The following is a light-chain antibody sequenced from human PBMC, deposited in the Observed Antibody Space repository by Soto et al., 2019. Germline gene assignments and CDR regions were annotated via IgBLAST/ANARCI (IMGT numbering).Light chain of an antibody. CDR1: SSDVGGYNY. V-gene: IGLV2-14*01. CDR2: EVS. CDR3: SSYTSSSTYV. J-gene: IGLJ1*01. Sequence: QSALTQPASVSGSPGQSITISCTGTSSDVGGYNYVSWYQQHPGKAPKLMIYEVSNRPSGVSNRFSGSKSGNTASLTISGLQAEDEGDFYRSSYTSSSTYVFGNGTKVTVL.